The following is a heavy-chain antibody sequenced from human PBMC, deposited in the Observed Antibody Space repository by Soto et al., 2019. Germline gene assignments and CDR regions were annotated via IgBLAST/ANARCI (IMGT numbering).Heavy chain of an antibody. CDR1: GYTFTSYG. J-gene: IGHJ4*02. D-gene: IGHD2-2*01. CDR2: ISAYNGNT. Sequence: ASGKVSCKASGYTFTSYGISWVRQAPGQGLEWMGWISAYNGNTNYAQNFQGRVTMITDTSTSTAYMELRSLRSDDTAVYYCAKVGSYCTTSSCPDYWGKGTLVT. V-gene: IGHV1-18*01. CDR3: AKVGSYCTTSSCPDY.